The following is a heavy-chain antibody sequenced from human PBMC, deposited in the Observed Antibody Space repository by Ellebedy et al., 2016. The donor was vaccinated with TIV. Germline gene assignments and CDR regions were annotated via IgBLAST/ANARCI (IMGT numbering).Heavy chain of an antibody. Sequence: SLKISXAASGFSFDDYAMHWVRQAPGKGLEWVSGISWNSGSVGYADSVKGRFTISRDNAKNSLYLQMNSLRAEDTALYYCARDLRTARLDNDFDYWGQGTLVTVSS. V-gene: IGHV3-9*01. D-gene: IGHD6-6*01. CDR2: ISWNSGSV. CDR1: GFSFDDYA. J-gene: IGHJ4*02. CDR3: ARDLRTARLDNDFDY.